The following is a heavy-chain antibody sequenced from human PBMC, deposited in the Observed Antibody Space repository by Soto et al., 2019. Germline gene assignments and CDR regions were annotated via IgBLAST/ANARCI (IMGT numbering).Heavy chain of an antibody. CDR1: GGSFSGYY. CDR2: INHSGST. V-gene: IGHV4-34*01. CDR3: ASQPLDKAIFDY. D-gene: IGHD5-18*01. J-gene: IGHJ4*02. Sequence: PSETLSLTCAVYGGSFSGYYWSWIRQPPGKGLEWIGEINHSGSTNYNPSLKSRFTISVETSKKQFSLKLNSVTAADTAVYYCASQPLDKAIFDYWGRGTLVTVSS.